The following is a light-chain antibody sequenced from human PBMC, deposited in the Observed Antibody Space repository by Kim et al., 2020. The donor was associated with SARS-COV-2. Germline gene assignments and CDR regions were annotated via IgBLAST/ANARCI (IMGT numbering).Light chain of an antibody. J-gene: IGKJ2*01. Sequence: EIVMTQSPATLSVSPGERATLSCRASQSVSSNLAWYQQKPGKAPRLLIYGASTRATGIPARFSGSGSGTEFTLTISSLQSEDFAVYYCQQYNNWPPDTFGQGTKLEI. V-gene: IGKV3-15*01. CDR2: GAS. CDR3: QQYNNWPPDT. CDR1: QSVSSN.